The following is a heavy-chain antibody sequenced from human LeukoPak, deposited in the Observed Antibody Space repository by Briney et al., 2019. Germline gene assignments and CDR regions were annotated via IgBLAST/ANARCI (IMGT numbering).Heavy chain of an antibody. CDR1: GFTFTSYG. CDR3: ASHKDYGDYYYFDY. D-gene: IGHD4-17*01. J-gene: IGHJ4*02. Sequence: GASVEVSCKASGFTFTSYGISWVRQAPGQGLEWMGWISTYSGNTNYAQSLQGRVTMTTDTSTKTVYLELRSLGSDDTAVYYCASHKDYGDYYYFDYWGQGTLVTVSS. CDR2: ISTYSGNT. V-gene: IGHV1-18*01.